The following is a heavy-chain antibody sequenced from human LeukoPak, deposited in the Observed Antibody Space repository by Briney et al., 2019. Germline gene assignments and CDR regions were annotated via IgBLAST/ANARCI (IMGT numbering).Heavy chain of an antibody. CDR1: GYSFTSYY. CDR2: IYSGDSET. J-gene: IGHJ4*02. CDR3: ARPRTDYYGSGSYYCDY. V-gene: IGHV5-51*01. Sequence: GESLKISCKVSGYSFTSYYIGWVRQVPGKGLEWKGIIYSGDSETRYSPSFQGQVTISADKSISTAYLQWTSLKASDTAIYYCARPRTDYYGSGSYYCDYWGQGTLVTVSS. D-gene: IGHD3-10*01.